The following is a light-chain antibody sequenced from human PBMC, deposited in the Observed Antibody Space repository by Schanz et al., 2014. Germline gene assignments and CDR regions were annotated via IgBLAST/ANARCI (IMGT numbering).Light chain of an antibody. Sequence: QSALTQPTSVSGSPGQSITISCTGTSSDNLVSWYQQHPGKAPKLLIYEGSKWPSGVSNRFSASKSGNTASLTISGLQAEEEDDYYCCSVAHHWLLGVGTKLTVL. CDR2: EGS. CDR3: CSVAHHWL. CDR1: SSDNL. J-gene: IGLJ3*02. V-gene: IGLV2-23*01.